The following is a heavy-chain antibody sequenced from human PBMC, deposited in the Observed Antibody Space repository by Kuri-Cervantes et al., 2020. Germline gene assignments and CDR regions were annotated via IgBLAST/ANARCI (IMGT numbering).Heavy chain of an antibody. Sequence: GGSLRLSCAASGFTFSSYAMHWVRQAPGKGLEWVAVISYDGSNKYYADSVKGRFTISRDNAKNSLYLQMNSLRAEDTAVYYCAREGGMATMVHWFDYWGQGTLVTVSS. CDR2: ISYDGSNK. D-gene: IGHD5-24*01. V-gene: IGHV3-30-3*01. J-gene: IGHJ4*02. CDR1: GFTFSSYA. CDR3: AREGGMATMVHWFDY.